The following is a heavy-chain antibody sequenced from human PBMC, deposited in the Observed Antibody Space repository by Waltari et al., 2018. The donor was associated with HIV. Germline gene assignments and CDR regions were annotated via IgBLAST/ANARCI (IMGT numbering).Heavy chain of an antibody. V-gene: IGHV3-74*01. Sequence: EVQLVESGGGLVQPGGSLRLSCAASGFTFSSYWMHWVRQAPGKGLVWVSRMNSDGSSTSYADSVKGRFTIARDNAKNTLYLQMNSLRAEDTAVYYCARVSTTVTTRRDFDYWGQGTLVTVSS. CDR1: GFTFSSYW. CDR2: MNSDGSST. D-gene: IGHD4-17*01. J-gene: IGHJ4*02. CDR3: ARVSTTVTTRRDFDY.